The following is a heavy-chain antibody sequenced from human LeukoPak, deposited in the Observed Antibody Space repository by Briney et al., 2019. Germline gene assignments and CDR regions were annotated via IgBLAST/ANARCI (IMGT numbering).Heavy chain of an antibody. CDR1: GYTFTSYG. CDR3: ARDGGNSPDYYYYGMDV. D-gene: IGHD2-21*02. Sequence: ASVKVSCKASGYTFTSYGISGVRQAPGQGLEWMGWISAYNGNTNYAQKLQGRVTMTTDTSTSTAYMELRSLRSDDTAVYYCARDGGNSPDYYYYGMDVWGQGTTVTVSS. V-gene: IGHV1-18*01. CDR2: ISAYNGNT. J-gene: IGHJ6*02.